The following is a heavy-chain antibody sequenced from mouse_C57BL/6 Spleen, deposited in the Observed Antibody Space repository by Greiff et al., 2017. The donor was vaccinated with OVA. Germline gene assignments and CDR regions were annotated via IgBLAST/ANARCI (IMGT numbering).Heavy chain of an antibody. Sequence: QVQLQQPGAELVKPGASVKMSCKASGYTFTSYWITWVKQRPGQGLEWIGDIYPGSGSTNYNEKFKSKATLTVDTSSSTAYMQLSSLTSEDSAVYYCASRGTYVNYAMDYWGQGTSVTVSS. CDR3: ASRGTYVNYAMDY. D-gene: IGHD5-1*01. V-gene: IGHV1-55*01. CDR1: GYTFTSYW. J-gene: IGHJ4*01. CDR2: IYPGSGST.